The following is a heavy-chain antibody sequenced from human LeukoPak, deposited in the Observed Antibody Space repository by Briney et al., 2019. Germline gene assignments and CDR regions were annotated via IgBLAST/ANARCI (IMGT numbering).Heavy chain of an antibody. D-gene: IGHD6-19*01. CDR2: MYHSGST. Sequence: TSETLPLTCTVSGGSMNSGTYYWSWIRQPPGKGLEWIGYMYHSGSTYYNPSLKSRVTISVDMSKNQFSLKLSSLTAADTAVYYCARAGGAVAGTIFDYWGQGTLVTVSS. CDR3: ARAGGAVAGTIFDY. J-gene: IGHJ4*02. CDR1: GGSMNSGTYY. V-gene: IGHV4-30-2*01.